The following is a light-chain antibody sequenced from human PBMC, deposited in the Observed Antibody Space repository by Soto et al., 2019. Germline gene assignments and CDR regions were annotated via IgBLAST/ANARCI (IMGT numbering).Light chain of an antibody. CDR3: SSYAGSNNLV. J-gene: IGLJ3*02. CDR1: SSDVGAYNY. V-gene: IGLV2-8*01. CDR2: EVT. Sequence: QSVLTQPPSASGSPGQSLTISCTGTSSDVGAYNYVSWYQQHPGKAPKLMIYEVTERPSGVPDRFSGSKSGNTASLTVSGLQAEDEAHYYCSSYAGSNNLVFGGGTQLTVL.